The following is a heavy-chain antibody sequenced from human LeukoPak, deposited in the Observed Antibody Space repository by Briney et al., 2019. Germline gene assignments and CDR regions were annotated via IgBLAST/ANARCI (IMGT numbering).Heavy chain of an antibody. CDR2: INPSGGST. Sequence: GASVKVSCKASGYTFTSYYMHRVRQAPGQGLEWMGIINPSGGSTSYAQKFQGRVTMTRDTSTSTVYMELSSLRSEDTAIYYCARIRDGYNDAYDIWGQGTVVTVPS. CDR3: ARIRDGYNDAYDI. D-gene: IGHD5-24*01. V-gene: IGHV1-46*01. J-gene: IGHJ3*02. CDR1: GYTFTSYY.